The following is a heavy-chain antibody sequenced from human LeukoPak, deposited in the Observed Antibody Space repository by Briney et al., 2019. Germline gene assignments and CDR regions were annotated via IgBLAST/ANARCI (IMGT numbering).Heavy chain of an antibody. CDR3: ARWDELDWAFGT. V-gene: IGHV4-59*08. CDR1: GASITTYS. Sequence: SETLSLTCSVSGASITTYSWNWLRQSPGKGLEWIGYFSLGETTSYASSLKSRVTISRDTSKNQVSLKLTSVTAADTAVYYCARWDELDWAFGTWGPGTLVTVSS. D-gene: IGHD2-21*01. J-gene: IGHJ5*02. CDR2: FSLGETT.